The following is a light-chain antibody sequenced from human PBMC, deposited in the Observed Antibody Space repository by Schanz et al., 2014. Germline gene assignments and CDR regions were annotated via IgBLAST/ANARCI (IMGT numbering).Light chain of an antibody. Sequence: QSVLTQPPSASGTPGQRVTISCSGGSSNIGRNTVNWYQYLPGTAPKLLIYSNTLRPSGVPDRFSNSKSGTSASLAISGLQSEDEADYYCCLYAGNSLVFGGGTKLTVL. CDR1: SSNIGRNT. CDR3: CLYAGNSLV. J-gene: IGLJ2*01. CDR2: SNT. V-gene: IGLV1-44*01.